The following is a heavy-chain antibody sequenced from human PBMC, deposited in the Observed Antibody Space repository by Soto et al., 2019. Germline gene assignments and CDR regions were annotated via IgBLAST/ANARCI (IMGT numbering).Heavy chain of an antibody. CDR3: ALSIVVVTAADY. CDR2: INAGNGNT. J-gene: IGHJ4*02. D-gene: IGHD2-21*02. V-gene: IGHV1-3*01. CDR1: GYTFTSYA. Sequence: QVKLVQSGAEVKKPGASVKVSCKASGYTFTSYAMHWVRQAPGQRLEWMGWINAGNGNTKYSQKFQGRVTITRDTCANTDYMELGSRRSEDTAVYYCALSIVVVTAADYWGQGTLVTVSS.